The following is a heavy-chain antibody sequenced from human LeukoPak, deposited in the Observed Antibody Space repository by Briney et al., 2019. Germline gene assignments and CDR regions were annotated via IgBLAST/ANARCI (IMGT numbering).Heavy chain of an antibody. CDR1: GGTFSSYA. CDR3: ASPAMAYSALHLDAFDI. V-gene: IGHV1-69*05. CDR2: IIPIFGTA. J-gene: IGHJ3*02. Sequence: ASVKVSCKASGGTFSSYAISWVRQAPGQGLEWMGRIIPIFGTANYAQKFQGRVTITTDESTSTAYMELSSLRSEDTAVYYCASPAMAYSALHLDAFDIWGQGTMVTVSS. D-gene: IGHD5-18*01.